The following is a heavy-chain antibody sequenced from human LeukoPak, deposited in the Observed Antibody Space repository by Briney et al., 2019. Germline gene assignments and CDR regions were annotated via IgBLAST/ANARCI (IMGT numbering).Heavy chain of an antibody. D-gene: IGHD3-10*01. CDR2: IYYTGST. CDR3: ARFSTMLDF. CDR1: GASISDYY. V-gene: IGHV4-59*01. J-gene: IGHJ4*02. Sequence: SETLSLTCTVSGASISDYYWTWLRQPPGKGLEWLGYIYYTGSTNYNPSLKSRVVISLDKSNNQFSLKLNSVTAADTAVYYCARFSTMLDFWGRGTLVTVSS.